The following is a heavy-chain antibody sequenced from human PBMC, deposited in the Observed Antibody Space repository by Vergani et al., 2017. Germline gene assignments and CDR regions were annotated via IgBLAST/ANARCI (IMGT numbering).Heavy chain of an antibody. J-gene: IGHJ5*02. V-gene: IGHV4-38-2*02. CDR1: GYSISRGYY. Sequence: QLQESGPGLVKPSETLSLTCSVSGYSISRGYYWGWIRQPPGKGLEWIATVFHSGSAYYNPSLRRRVTISVETSKNQFSLRLTTLTAADTAVYYCARSYYDFWSGYRNWFDPWGQGTLVTVSS. D-gene: IGHD3-3*01. CDR2: VFHSGSA. CDR3: ARSYYDFWSGYRNWFDP.